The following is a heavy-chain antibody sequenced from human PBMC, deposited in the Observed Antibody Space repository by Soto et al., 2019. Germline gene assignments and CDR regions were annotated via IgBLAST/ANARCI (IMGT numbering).Heavy chain of an antibody. CDR3: ARPYSGSYSDAFDI. CDR2: IYSGGST. Sequence: GGSLRLSCAASGFTVSSNYMSWVRQAPGKGLEWVSVIYSGGSTYYADSVKGRFTISRDNSKNTLYLQMNSLRAEDTAVYYCARPYSGSYSDAFDIWGQGPMVTVSS. J-gene: IGHJ3*02. CDR1: GFTVSSNY. V-gene: IGHV3-53*01. D-gene: IGHD1-26*01.